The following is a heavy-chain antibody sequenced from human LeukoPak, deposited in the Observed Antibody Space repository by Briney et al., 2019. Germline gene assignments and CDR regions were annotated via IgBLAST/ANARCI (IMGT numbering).Heavy chain of an antibody. J-gene: IGHJ4*02. CDR2: INTDGSTT. D-gene: IGHD1-26*01. CDR3: ARGRGGSYHY. V-gene: IGHV3-74*01. CDR1: GFTFSNDW. Sequence: GGFLRLSCAASGFTFSNDWMHWVRQAPGKGLVWVSRINTDGSTTTYADSVKGRFTISRDNAKNTLYLQMNSLRVEDTAVYYCARGRGGSYHYWGQGTLVTVSS.